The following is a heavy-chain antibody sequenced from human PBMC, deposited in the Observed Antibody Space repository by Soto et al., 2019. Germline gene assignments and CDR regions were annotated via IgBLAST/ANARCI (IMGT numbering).Heavy chain of an antibody. CDR2: ISSSSSTI. CDR1: GFTVSSYS. D-gene: IGHD1-26*01. J-gene: IGHJ5*02. V-gene: IGHV3-48*02. CDR3: AREGGRLNWFDP. Sequence: EVQLVESGGGLVQPGGSLRLSCAASGFTVSSYSMNWVRQAPGTGLEWVSYISSSSSTIYDADSVKGRFTISRDNAKNSLYLQLSSLRDEDRAVYYCAREGGRLNWFDPWGQGTLVTVSS.